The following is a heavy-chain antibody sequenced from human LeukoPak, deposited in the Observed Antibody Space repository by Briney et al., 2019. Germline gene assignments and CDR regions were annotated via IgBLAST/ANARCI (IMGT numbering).Heavy chain of an antibody. CDR3: ATGPPYDYVWGSYRYAFDY. CDR1: GYTLTELS. Sequence: ASVKVSCKVSGYTLTELSMHWVRQAPGKGLEWMGDFDPEDGETIYAQKFQGRVTMTEDTSTDTAYMELSSLRSEDTAVYYCATGPPYDYVWGSYRYAFDYWGQGTLVTVSS. CDR2: FDPEDGET. D-gene: IGHD3-16*02. V-gene: IGHV1-24*01. J-gene: IGHJ4*02.